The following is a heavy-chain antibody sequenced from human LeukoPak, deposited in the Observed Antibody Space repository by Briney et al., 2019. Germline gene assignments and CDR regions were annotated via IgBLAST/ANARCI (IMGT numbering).Heavy chain of an antibody. J-gene: IGHJ3*02. Sequence: GGSVRLSCAASGFTISDYYMSWLGQAPGKGLEWVSYISPDSNTKLYADFAKGRITFTSDNAKNSLHLQINSLGRGDPASYFFARHDYGGSRVTFDICGQGTMVTVSS. CDR3: ARHDYGGSRVTFDI. CDR2: ISPDSNTK. CDR1: GFTISDYY. V-gene: IGHV3-11*04. D-gene: IGHD4-23*01.